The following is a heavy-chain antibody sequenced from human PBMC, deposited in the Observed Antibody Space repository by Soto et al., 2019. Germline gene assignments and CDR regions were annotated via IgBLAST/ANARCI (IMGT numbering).Heavy chain of an antibody. CDR3: ARVSYYYDSSGPVDY. CDR2: IIPIFGTA. Sequence: QVQLVQSGAEVKKPGSSVKVSCKASGGTFSSYAISWVRQAPGQVLEWMGGIIPIFGTANYAQKFQGRVTMTADDPTGTAYMELSRLRAEGTALYYCARVSYYYDSSGPVDYWGHGPMVTVSS. J-gene: IGHJ4*01. V-gene: IGHV1-69*01. CDR1: GGTFSSYA. D-gene: IGHD3-22*01.